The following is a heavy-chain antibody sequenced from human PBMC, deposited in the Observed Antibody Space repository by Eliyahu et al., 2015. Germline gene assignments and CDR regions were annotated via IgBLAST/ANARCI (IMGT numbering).Heavy chain of an antibody. J-gene: IGHJ4*02. CDR2: IYTSGST. CDR1: XGSIXSYY. Sequence: QVQLQESGPGLVKPSETLSLTCTVSXGSIXSYYWSWIRQPAGKGLEWIGRIYTSGSTNYNPSLKSRVTMSVDTSKNQFSLKLSSVTAADTAVYYCAREFPSIAAAGTFDYWGQGTLVTVSS. V-gene: IGHV4-4*07. CDR3: AREFPSIAAAGTFDY. D-gene: IGHD6-13*01.